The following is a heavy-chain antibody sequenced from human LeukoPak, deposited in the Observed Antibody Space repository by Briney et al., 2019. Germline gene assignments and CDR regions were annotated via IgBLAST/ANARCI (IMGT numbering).Heavy chain of an antibody. D-gene: IGHD6-13*01. CDR3: ARELSAVGRWGAFDM. Sequence: ASVKVSCKASGYTFTDYFIHWIRQAPGQGLEWMGWINPNSGATSYAQKFQGRVTMTRDTSINTGNMELTGLRFDDTAVYYWARELSAVGRWGAFDMWGQGTMVTVSS. J-gene: IGHJ3*02. CDR2: INPNSGAT. V-gene: IGHV1-2*02. CDR1: GYTFTDYF.